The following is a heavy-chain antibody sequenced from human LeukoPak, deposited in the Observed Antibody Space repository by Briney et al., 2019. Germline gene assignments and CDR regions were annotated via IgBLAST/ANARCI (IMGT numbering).Heavy chain of an antibody. CDR2: INPNSGGT. J-gene: IGHJ4*02. Sequence: GASVKVSCKAPGYTFTAYYMHWVRQAPGQGLEWMGWINPNSGGTDYALKFQGRVTMTRDTSISTAYMELSRLRSDDTAVYYCTRGGWIQLWLPFDYWGQGTLLTVSS. CDR1: GYTFTAYY. CDR3: TRGGWIQLWLPFDY. V-gene: IGHV1-2*02. D-gene: IGHD5-18*01.